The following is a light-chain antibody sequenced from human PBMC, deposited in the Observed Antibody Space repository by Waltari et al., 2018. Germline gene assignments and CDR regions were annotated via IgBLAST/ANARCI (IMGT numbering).Light chain of an antibody. CDR3: QSYDTSLSVV. V-gene: IGLV1-40*01. CDR2: GST. Sequence: QSVLTQPPSVSGAPGQRVTISCTGSGSNIGAGYDVTWYQQLPRAAPKRLIYGSTSRPLGVPARFFGSTSGTSASLAITGLQAEDEADYYCQSYDTSLSVVFGGGTKLTVL. J-gene: IGLJ3*02. CDR1: GSNIGAGYD.